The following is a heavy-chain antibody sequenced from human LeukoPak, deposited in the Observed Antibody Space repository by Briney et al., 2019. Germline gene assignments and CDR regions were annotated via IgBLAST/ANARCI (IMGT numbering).Heavy chain of an antibody. D-gene: IGHD6-13*01. CDR1: GYTFTSYG. J-gene: IGHJ4*02. CDR2: ISAYNGNT. V-gene: IGHV1-18*01. Sequence: ASVKVSCKASGYTFTSYGISWVRQAPGQGLEWMGWISAYNGNTNYAQKLQGRVTITADKSTSTAYMELSSLRSEDTAVYYCASGVSAAAGHWGQGTLVTVSS. CDR3: ASGVSAAAGH.